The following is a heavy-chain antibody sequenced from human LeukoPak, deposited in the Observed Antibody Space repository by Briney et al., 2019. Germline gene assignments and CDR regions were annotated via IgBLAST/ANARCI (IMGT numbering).Heavy chain of an antibody. CDR3: ASASRYYDSRGYYHPYFDN. CDR2: IYNSDTT. D-gene: IGHD3-22*01. Sequence: PGGSLRLSCAASDFTVSSNYMNWVRQAPGKGLEWVSLIYNSDTTYYADYVKGRFTISRDNSKNTLYLQMNSLRAEDTAVYYCASASRYYDSRGYYHPYFDNWGQGTLVTVSS. V-gene: IGHV3-53*01. J-gene: IGHJ4*02. CDR1: DFTVSSNY.